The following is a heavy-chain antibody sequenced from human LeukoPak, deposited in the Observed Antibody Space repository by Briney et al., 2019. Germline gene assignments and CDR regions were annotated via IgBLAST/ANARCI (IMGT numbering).Heavy chain of an antibody. CDR2: INPDSGAT. V-gene: IGHV1-2*02. CDR3: ARELSRPWLGDN. CDR1: GYTFTGYY. D-gene: IGHD5-18*01. J-gene: IGHJ4*02. Sequence: ASVKVSCKASGYTFTGYYIHWVRQAPGQGLEWMGWINPDSGATNCAQKFQGRVTMTRDTSISTAYMDLSRLTSDDTAVYYCARELSRPWLGDNWGQGTLVTVSS.